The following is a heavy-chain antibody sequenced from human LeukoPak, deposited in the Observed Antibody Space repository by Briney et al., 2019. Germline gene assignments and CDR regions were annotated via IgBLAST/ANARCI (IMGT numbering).Heavy chain of an antibody. CDR3: ARGAAVDP. J-gene: IGHJ5*02. CDR2: INHSGST. D-gene: IGHD6-13*01. CDR1: GGSFSGYY. V-gene: IGHV4-34*01. Sequence: PSETLSLTCAVYGGSFSGYYWSWIRQPPGKGLGWIGEINHSGSTNYNPSLKSRVTISVDTSKNQFSLKLSSVTAADTAVYYCARGAAVDPWGQGTLVTVSS.